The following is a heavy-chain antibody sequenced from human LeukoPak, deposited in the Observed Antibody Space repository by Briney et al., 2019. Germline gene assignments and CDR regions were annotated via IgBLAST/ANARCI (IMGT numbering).Heavy chain of an antibody. V-gene: IGHV4-59*08. CDR1: GGSISSYY. CDR3: ARHSGIAVAGADFDY. J-gene: IGHJ4*02. Sequence: PSETLSLSCTVSGGSISSYYWCWIRQPPGKGVEWVGYIYYSGSTNYNPSLKSRVTISVDTSRNQFSLKLSSVTAADTAVYYCARHSGIAVAGADFDYWGQGTLVTVSS. CDR2: IYYSGST. D-gene: IGHD6-19*01.